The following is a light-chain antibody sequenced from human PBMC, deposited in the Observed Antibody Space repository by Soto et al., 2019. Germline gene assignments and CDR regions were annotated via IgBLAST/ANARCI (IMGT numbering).Light chain of an antibody. CDR3: QQSRT. CDR1: QSISSY. J-gene: IGKJ1*01. Sequence: DIQMTQSPSSLSASVGDRVTITCRASQSISSYLNWYQQKPGKAPKLLIYAASSLQSGVPSRFSGSGSGTDFTLTISSLQPEDFATHYCQQSRTFGQGTKVDI. V-gene: IGKV1-39*01. CDR2: AAS.